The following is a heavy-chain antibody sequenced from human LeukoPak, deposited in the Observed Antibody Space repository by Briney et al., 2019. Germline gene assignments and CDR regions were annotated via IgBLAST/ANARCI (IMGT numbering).Heavy chain of an antibody. Sequence: SETLSLTCTVSGGSISSYYWSWIRQPPGKGLEWIGYIYHSGSTNYNPSLKSRVTISVDTSKNQFSLKLSSVTAADTAVYYCARRRGYSGYDSWGQGTMVTVSS. CDR3: ARRRGYSGYDS. V-gene: IGHV4-59*01. CDR2: IYHSGST. CDR1: GGSISSYY. D-gene: IGHD5-12*01. J-gene: IGHJ3*01.